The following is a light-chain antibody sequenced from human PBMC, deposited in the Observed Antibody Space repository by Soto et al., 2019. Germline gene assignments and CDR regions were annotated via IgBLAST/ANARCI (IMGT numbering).Light chain of an antibody. J-gene: IGKJ2*01. CDR2: GTS. CDR3: QQYGSSLYT. Sequence: EKVLTQSPGTLSLSPGERATLSCRASQSVDSSYLAWYQQKPGQAPRLLIYGTSTRATGIPDRFSGSGSGTDFTLTINRLEPEDFAVYYCQQYGSSLYTFGQGTKLEIK. V-gene: IGKV3-20*01. CDR1: QSVDSSY.